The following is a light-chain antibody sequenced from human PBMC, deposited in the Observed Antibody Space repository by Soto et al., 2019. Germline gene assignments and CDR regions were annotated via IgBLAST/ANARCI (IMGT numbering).Light chain of an antibody. J-gene: IGKJ1*01. CDR2: GAS. V-gene: IGKV3-20*01. CDR1: LSVSSSY. Sequence: IVLTPSPGTLSMSPGERATLSCRASLSVSSSYLAWYQQKPGQAPRRLIYGASSRATGIPDRFSGSGSGTDFTLTNSRLEPEDFAVYYCQQYGSSPTFGQGTKVDIK. CDR3: QQYGSSPT.